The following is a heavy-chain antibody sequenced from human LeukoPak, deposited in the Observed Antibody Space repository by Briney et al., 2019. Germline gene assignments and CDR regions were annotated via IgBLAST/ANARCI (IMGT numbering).Heavy chain of an antibody. Sequence: SETLSLTCTVSGDSINSLDLWSWVRQPPGKGLEWIGEMYLSGTTHSNPSVKSRVTISVDTSKNQFSLKLSSVTAADTAVYYCARAAINYDFWSGYVCYFDYWGQGTLVTVSS. J-gene: IGHJ4*02. D-gene: IGHD3-3*01. CDR2: MYLSGTT. V-gene: IGHV4-4*02. CDR1: GDSINSLDL. CDR3: ARAAINYDFWSGYVCYFDY.